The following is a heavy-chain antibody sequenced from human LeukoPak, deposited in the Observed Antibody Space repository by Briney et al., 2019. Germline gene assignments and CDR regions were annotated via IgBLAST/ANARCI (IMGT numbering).Heavy chain of an antibody. CDR2: ISGSGNAK. V-gene: IGHV3-48*01. J-gene: IGHJ4*02. D-gene: IGHD2/OR15-2a*01. Sequence: GGSLRLSCAASGFSFSSYSMNWVRQAPGKGLEWVSYISGSGNAKHYTDSVKGRFTISRDNAKNALYLQMNSLRAEDTAVYFCARDYVYAFDYWGQGTLITVSS. CDR1: GFSFSSYS. CDR3: ARDYVYAFDY.